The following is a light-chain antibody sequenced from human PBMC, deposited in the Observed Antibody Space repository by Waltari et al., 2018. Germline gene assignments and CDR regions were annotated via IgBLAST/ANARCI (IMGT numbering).Light chain of an antibody. J-gene: IGLJ3*02. CDR1: SSTVGFYNI. CDR2: EFL. Sequence: QSALNQPASVSGSPGQSVTLSCTGTSSTVGFYNIFSWYQQHPDKAPKLMIYEFLELPSGISNLFSGSKSGDTASLTISGLRAEDEAYYYCCSYAGRNVWVFGGGTKLTVL. CDR3: CSYAGRNVWV. V-gene: IGLV2-23*02.